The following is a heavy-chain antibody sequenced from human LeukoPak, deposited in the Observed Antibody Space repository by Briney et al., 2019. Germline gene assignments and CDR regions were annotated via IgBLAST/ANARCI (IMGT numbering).Heavy chain of an antibody. V-gene: IGHV3-48*01. Sequence: GGSLRLSCAASGFTFSSYSMNWVRQAPGKGLEWVSYISSGGSSIYYADSVNGRFTISRDNAKNSLYLQMNSLRAEDTAVYYCARDTYGSGSYYNAPLDYWGQGTLVTVSS. CDR1: GFTFSSYS. J-gene: IGHJ4*02. D-gene: IGHD3-10*01. CDR2: ISSGGSSI. CDR3: ARDTYGSGSYYNAPLDY.